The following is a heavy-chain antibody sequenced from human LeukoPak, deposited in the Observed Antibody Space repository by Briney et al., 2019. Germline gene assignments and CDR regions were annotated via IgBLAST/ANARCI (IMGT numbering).Heavy chain of an antibody. V-gene: IGHV4-34*01. Sequence: SETLSLTCAVYGGSFSGHYWSWIRQPPGKGLEWIGDINHSGDSNYNPSLKSRATISIHTSKNQFSLRVSSVTAADTALYYCAGTPVDAALLLSAFHNWGQGTMVTVSS. CDR1: GGSFSGHY. D-gene: IGHD2-21*01. CDR2: INHSGDS. J-gene: IGHJ3*02. CDR3: AGTPVDAALLLSAFHN.